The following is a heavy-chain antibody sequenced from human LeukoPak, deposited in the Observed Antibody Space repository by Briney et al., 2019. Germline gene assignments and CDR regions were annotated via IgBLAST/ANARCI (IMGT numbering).Heavy chain of an antibody. Sequence: GESLKISCKGSGYSFTNYWIGWVRQVLGKGLEWMGIIYPGDSDTKYGPSLQGQATISADKSIDTAYLQWSSLKASDTGMYYCARLSGGTEPADDAFDIWGQGTWVTVSS. D-gene: IGHD1-14*01. J-gene: IGHJ3*02. CDR1: GYSFTNYW. CDR2: IYPGDSDT. V-gene: IGHV5-51*01. CDR3: ARLSGGTEPADDAFDI.